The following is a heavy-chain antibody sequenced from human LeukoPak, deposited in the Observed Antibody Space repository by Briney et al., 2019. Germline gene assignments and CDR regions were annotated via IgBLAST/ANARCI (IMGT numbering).Heavy chain of an antibody. CDR2: ISYDGSNK. Sequence: GGSLRLSCAASGFTFSSYAMHWVRQAPGKGLEWVAVISYDGSNKYYADSVKGRFTISRDNSKNTLYLQMNSLRAEDTAVYYCARVGRGPSLWFGEQYYYYGMDVWGQGTTVTVSS. J-gene: IGHJ6*02. D-gene: IGHD3-10*01. V-gene: IGHV3-30-3*01. CDR3: ARVGRGPSLWFGEQYYYYGMDV. CDR1: GFTFSSYA.